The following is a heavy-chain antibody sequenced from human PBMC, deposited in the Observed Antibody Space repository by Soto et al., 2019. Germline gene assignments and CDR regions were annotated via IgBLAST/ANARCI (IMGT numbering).Heavy chain of an antibody. D-gene: IGHD2-15*01. Sequence: QVQLVQSGAEVKKPGASVKVSCKASGYTFTGYYMHWVRQAPGQGLEWMGWINPTSGGTNYAQKFQGRVTMTRDTAISTAYMELSRLRSDDTAVYYCARGDIVVVVAATWSFDYWGQGTLVTVSS. CDR1: GYTFTGYY. J-gene: IGHJ4*02. CDR3: ARGDIVVVVAATWSFDY. V-gene: IGHV1-2*02. CDR2: INPTSGGT.